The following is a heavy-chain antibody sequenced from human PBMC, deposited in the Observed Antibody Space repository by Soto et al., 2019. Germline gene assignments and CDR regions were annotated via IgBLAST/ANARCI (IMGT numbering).Heavy chain of an antibody. J-gene: IGHJ4*02. Sequence: SETLSLTCTVSGGSISSGDYYWSWIRQPPGKGLEWIGYIYYSGSTYYNPSLKSRVTISVDTSKNQFSLKLSSVTAADTAVYYCASSIQLWFNFDYWGQGTLVTVSS. V-gene: IGHV4-30-4*01. CDR3: ASSIQLWFNFDY. D-gene: IGHD5-18*01. CDR2: IYYSGST. CDR1: GGSISSGDYY.